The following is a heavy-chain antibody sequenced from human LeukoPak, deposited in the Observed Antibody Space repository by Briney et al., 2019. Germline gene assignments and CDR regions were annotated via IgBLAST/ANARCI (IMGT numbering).Heavy chain of an antibody. CDR1: GGTFSSYA. Sequence: ASVKVSCKASGGTFSSYAISWVRQAPGQGLEWMGRIIPILGIANYAQKFQGRVTITADKSTSTAYMELSSLRSEDTAVYYCARDKSIAAPAGFDPWGQGTLVTVSS. CDR2: IIPILGIA. D-gene: IGHD6-13*01. CDR3: ARDKSIAAPAGFDP. J-gene: IGHJ5*02. V-gene: IGHV1-69*04.